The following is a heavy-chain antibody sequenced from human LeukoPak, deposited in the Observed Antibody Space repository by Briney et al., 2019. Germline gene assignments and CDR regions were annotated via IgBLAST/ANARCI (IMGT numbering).Heavy chain of an antibody. CDR2: ISSSSSYI. J-gene: IGHJ5*02. CDR1: GFTFSSYS. D-gene: IGHD4-11*01. Sequence: PGGSLRLSCAASGFTFSSYSMNWARQAPGKGLEWVSSISSSSSYIYYADSVKGRFTISRDNAKNSLYLQMNSLRAEDTAVYYCARDLTVTSTCWFDLWGQGTLVTVSS. CDR3: ARDLTVTSTCWFDL. V-gene: IGHV3-21*01.